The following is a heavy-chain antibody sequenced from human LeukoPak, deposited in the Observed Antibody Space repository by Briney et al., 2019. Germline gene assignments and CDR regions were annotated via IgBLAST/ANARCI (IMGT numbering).Heavy chain of an antibody. J-gene: IGHJ3*02. V-gene: IGHV3-48*04. Sequence: PGESLRLSCTASEFTFSTYSMNWVRQAPGKGLEWLSYISSSGSTIYYADSVKGRFTVSRDNAKNSLYLQMNSLRAEDTAVYYCARDRDDFWSGYYLVYGAFDIWGQGTMVTVSS. CDR3: ARDRDDFWSGYYLVYGAFDI. D-gene: IGHD3-3*01. CDR2: ISSSGSTI. CDR1: EFTFSTYS.